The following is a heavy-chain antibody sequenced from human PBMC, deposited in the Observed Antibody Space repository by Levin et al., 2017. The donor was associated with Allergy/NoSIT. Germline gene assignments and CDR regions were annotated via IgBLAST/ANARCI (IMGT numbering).Heavy chain of an antibody. CDR1: GYSISSGYY. CDR3: AAYYDYVWGSYRGGYFDY. V-gene: IGHV4-38-2*01. Sequence: SQTLSLTCAVSGYSISSGYYWGWIRQPPGKGLEWIGSIYHSGSTYYNPSLKSRVTISVDTSKNQFSLKLSSVTAADTAVYYCAAYYDYVWGSYRGGYFDYWGQGTLVTVSS. D-gene: IGHD3-16*02. CDR2: IYHSGST. J-gene: IGHJ4*02.